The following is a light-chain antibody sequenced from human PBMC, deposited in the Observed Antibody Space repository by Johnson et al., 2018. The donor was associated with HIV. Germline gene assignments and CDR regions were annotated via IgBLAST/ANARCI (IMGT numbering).Light chain of an antibody. J-gene: IGLJ1*01. CDR1: SSNIGNNY. V-gene: IGLV1-51*01. Sequence: QSVLTQPPSVSAAPGQKVTISCSGSSSNIGNNYLSWYQQLPGTAPKLLIYENNKRPSGIPDRFSGSKSGTSATLGITGLQTGDEADYYCGTWDTSLSAGYVFGTGTSSPS. CDR2: ENN. CDR3: GTWDTSLSAGYV.